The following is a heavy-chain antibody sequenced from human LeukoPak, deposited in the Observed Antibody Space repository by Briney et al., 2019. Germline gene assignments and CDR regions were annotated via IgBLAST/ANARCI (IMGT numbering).Heavy chain of an antibody. CDR3: AKEVGYGSPYFDY. J-gene: IGHJ4*02. V-gene: IGHV3-30*18. D-gene: IGHD5-12*01. CDR2: ISFDESSV. CDR1: GFTFSNYG. Sequence: GRSLRLSCAASGFTFSNYGMHWVRQAPGKGLGRVALISFDESSVYYADSVKGRFSISRDNSKNTLYLQMNNARVDDTAVYYCAKEVGYGSPYFDYWGQGTLVTVSS.